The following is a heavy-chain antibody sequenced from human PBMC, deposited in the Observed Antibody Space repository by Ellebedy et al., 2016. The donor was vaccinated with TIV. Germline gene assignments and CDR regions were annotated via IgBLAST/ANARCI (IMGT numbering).Heavy chain of an antibody. D-gene: IGHD1-26*01. CDR2: ISGYSGNR. Sequence: AASVKVSCKASGYTFTSYGFSWVRQAPGQGLEWMGWISGYSGNRNYAQKLQGRVTMTTDTSTNTAYMELRKLRSDDTAVYFCARGGGSYTYGMDVWGQGTTVTVSS. J-gene: IGHJ6*02. CDR3: ARGGGSYTYGMDV. CDR1: GYTFTSYG. V-gene: IGHV1-18*01.